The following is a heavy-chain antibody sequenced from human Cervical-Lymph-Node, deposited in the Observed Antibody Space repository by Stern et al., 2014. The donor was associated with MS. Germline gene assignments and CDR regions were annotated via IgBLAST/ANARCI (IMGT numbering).Heavy chain of an antibody. CDR1: GGSISTDGYY. D-gene: IGHD6-13*01. CDR2: IYYSGST. J-gene: IGHJ4*02. CDR3: ARDDRGSSWYRFDF. Sequence: QLQLQESGPGVAKPSQTLSLTCTVSGGSISTDGYYWTWIRQHPGKGLEWIGYIYYSGSTYYNPSHKSRVTMSLDTSKNQFSLNLSSVTAADTAIYYCARDDRGSSWYRFDFWGQGTLVTVSS. V-gene: IGHV4-31*03.